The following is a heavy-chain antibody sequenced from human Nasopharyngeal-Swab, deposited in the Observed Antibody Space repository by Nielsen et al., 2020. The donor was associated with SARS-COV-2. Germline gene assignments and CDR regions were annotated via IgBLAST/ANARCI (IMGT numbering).Heavy chain of an antibody. D-gene: IGHD7-27*01. CDR1: GYTFIDYY. V-gene: IGHV1-2*02. CDR2: INPSSGGT. Sequence: ASVKVSCKASGYTFIDYYMHWVRQAPGQGLEWMGWINPSSGGTKYAQKIQGRVTMTRDTSISTAYMELSRLRSDDTAVYYCAREVFESGDRGAFDIWGQGTMVTVSS. J-gene: IGHJ3*02. CDR3: AREVFESGDRGAFDI.